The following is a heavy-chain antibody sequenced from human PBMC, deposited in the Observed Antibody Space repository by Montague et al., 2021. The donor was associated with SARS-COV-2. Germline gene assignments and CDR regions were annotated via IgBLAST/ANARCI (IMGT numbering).Heavy chain of an antibody. J-gene: IGHJ4*02. CDR1: GGSISSYY. D-gene: IGHD1-1*01. CDR2: IYYTGST. CDR3: ARAQNTCFIANCVNYFDF. Sequence: SETLSLTCTVSGGSISSYYWSWIRQPPGKGLEWIGYIYYTGSTMYNPSLKSRVTMSLDRPTNRFSLRLNSVTAADTAMYYCARAQNTCFIANCVNYFDFWGLGAQVTVSS. V-gene: IGHV4-59*01.